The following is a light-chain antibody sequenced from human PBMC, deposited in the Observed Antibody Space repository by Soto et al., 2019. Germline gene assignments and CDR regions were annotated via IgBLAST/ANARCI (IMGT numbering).Light chain of an antibody. V-gene: IGKV4-1*01. Sequence: DIVMTQSPDYLAVSLGERATINCKSRQNVLYKSNNEKYLAWYQQKPGQPPKLLIYWASTRKPGVPGRFSGRGSGSDLSISIRSLQSADGGVYYSRQYYKTPQYTDGQGT. J-gene: IGKJ2*01. CDR3: RQYYKTPQYT. CDR1: QNVLYKSNNEKY. CDR2: WAS.